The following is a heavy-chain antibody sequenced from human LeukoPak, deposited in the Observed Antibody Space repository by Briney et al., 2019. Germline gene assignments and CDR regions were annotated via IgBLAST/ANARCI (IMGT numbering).Heavy chain of an antibody. J-gene: IGHJ6*02. Sequence: SVKVSCKASGGTFTSYAISWVRQAPGQGLEWMGRIIPIFGIANYAQKFQGRVTITADKSTSTAYMELSSLRSEDTAVYYCARDRTDYSNLYYGMDVWGQGTTVTVSS. CDR1: GGTFTSYA. CDR3: ARDRTDYSNLYYGMDV. V-gene: IGHV1-69*04. CDR2: IIPIFGIA. D-gene: IGHD4-11*01.